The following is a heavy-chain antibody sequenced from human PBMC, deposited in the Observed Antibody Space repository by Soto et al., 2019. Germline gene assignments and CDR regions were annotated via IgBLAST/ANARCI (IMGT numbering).Heavy chain of an antibody. V-gene: IGHV4-34*01. J-gene: IGHJ4*02. CDR1: GGSFSGYY. CDR3: ARSRPPFDY. CDR2: INHSGST. Sequence: QVQLQQWGAGLLKPSETLSLTCAVYGGSFSGYYWSWIRQPPGKGLEWIGEINHSGSTNYNPSLKSRVTISVDPSKNQFSLRLSSVTAADTAVYYCARSRPPFDYWGQGTLVTVSS.